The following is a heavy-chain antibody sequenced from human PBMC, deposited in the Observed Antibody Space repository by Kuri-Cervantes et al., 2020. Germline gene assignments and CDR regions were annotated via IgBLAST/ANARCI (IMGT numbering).Heavy chain of an antibody. D-gene: IGHD1-26*01. CDR1: GFTFSSYG. V-gene: IGHV3-30*18. CDR2: MSYDGSNK. CDR3: AKDIGTQQTQGWFDP. J-gene: IGHJ5*02. Sequence: GESLKISCAASGFTFSSYGMHWVRQAPGKGLEWVAAMSYDGSNKYYADSVKGRFTISRDNSKNTLFLQMNSLRAEDTALYYCAKDIGTQQTQGWFDPWGQGTLVTVSS.